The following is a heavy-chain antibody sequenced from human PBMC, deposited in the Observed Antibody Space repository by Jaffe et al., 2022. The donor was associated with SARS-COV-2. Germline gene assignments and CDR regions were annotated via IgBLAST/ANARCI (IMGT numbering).Heavy chain of an antibody. CDR1: GFTFSSYA. D-gene: IGHD2-2*02. V-gene: IGHV3-30*04. CDR3: AREDCSSTSCYTPFDY. J-gene: IGHJ4*02. CDR2: ISYDGSNK. Sequence: QVQLVESGGGVVQPGRSLRLSCAASGFTFSSYAMHWVRQAPGKGLEWVAVISYDGSNKYYADSVKGRFTISRDNSKNTLYLQMNSLRAEDTAVYYCAREDCSSTSCYTPFDYWGQGTLVTVSS.